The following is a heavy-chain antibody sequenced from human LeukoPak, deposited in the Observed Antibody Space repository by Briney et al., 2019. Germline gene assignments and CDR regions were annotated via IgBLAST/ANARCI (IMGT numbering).Heavy chain of an antibody. J-gene: IGHJ5*02. CDR2: IYYSGST. CDR1: GGSISSYY. V-gene: IGHV4-59*01. CDR3: ARALYYDFWSGGPGRWFDP. Sequence: PSETLSLTCTVSGGSISSYYWSWIRQPPGKGLEWIGYIYYSGSTNYNPSLKSRVTISVDTSKNQFSLKLSSVTAADTAVYYCARALYYDFWSGGPGRWFDPWGQGTLVTVSS. D-gene: IGHD3-3*01.